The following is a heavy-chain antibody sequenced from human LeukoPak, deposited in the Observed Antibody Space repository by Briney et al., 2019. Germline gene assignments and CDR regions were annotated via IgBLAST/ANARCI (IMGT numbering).Heavy chain of an antibody. CDR1: GFTLTDYN. V-gene: IGHV3-30*02. CDR2: IQYDGTVE. J-gene: IGHJ4*02. D-gene: IGHD2-15*01. Sequence: GGSLGLSCAASGFTLTDYNMHWVRQAPGRGLEYVAFIQYDGTVEYYADSVKGRFTISRDNSKNTLYLQMNSLRAEDTAVYYCAKAGRPYNRYCSGGSCYPLDYWGQGTLVTVSS. CDR3: AKAGRPYNRYCSGGSCYPLDY.